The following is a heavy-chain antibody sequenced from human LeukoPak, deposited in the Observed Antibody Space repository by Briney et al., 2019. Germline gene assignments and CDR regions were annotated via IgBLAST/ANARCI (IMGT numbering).Heavy chain of an antibody. D-gene: IGHD3-22*01. CDR1: GYTFSEYY. CDR3: ERIRVTIILVVYRDAFDI. V-gene: IGHV1-2*02. Sequence: GASVKVSCKTSGYTFSEYYIYWVRQAHGQGLEWMGWIDPSTGSTNYSQNYQVRVTMTRDRSISKTSLELSRMRSEDKAMYYCERIRVTIILVVYRDAFDIWGQGTLVTVSS. CDR2: IDPSTGST. J-gene: IGHJ3*02.